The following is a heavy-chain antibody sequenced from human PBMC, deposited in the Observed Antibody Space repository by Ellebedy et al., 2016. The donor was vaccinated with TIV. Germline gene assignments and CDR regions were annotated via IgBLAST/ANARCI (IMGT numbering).Heavy chain of an antibody. D-gene: IGHD6-13*01. CDR2: INHSGST. J-gene: IGHJ5*02. CDR3: ARGRIAAAGTRWFDP. CDR1: GGSFIGYY. V-gene: IGHV4-34*01. Sequence: MPSETLSLTCAVYGGSFIGYYWSWIRQPPGKGLEWIGEINHSGSTNYNPSLKSRVTISVDTSKNQFSLKLSSVTAADTAVYYCARGRIAAAGTRWFDPWGQGTLVTVSS.